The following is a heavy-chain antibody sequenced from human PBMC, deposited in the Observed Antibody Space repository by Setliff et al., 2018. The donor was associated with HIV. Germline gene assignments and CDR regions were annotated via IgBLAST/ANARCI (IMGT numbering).Heavy chain of an antibody. D-gene: IGHD3-22*01. CDR3: ARDHDSSGYYAFPFDY. CDR2: ISGSGDIT. J-gene: IGHJ4*02. Sequence: GGSLRLSCAASGFTFSTYEMNWVRQAPGKGLEWVSVISGSGDITYYRESVKGRFTVSRDNSNNTVYLQMNSLRAEDTAVYYCARDHDSSGYYAFPFDYWGQGTLVTVSS. V-gene: IGHV3-23*01. CDR1: GFTFSTYE.